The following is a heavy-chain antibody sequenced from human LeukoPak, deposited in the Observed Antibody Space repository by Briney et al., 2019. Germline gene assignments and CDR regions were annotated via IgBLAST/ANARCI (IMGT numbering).Heavy chain of an antibody. CDR3: ARATCSGGSCYPGGYFDY. J-gene: IGHJ4*02. CDR2: INTDGSST. D-gene: IGHD2-15*01. V-gene: IGHV3-74*01. Sequence: GGSLRLSCAASGFTFSSSWMHWVRQAPGKGLVWVSRINTDGSSTSYADSVKGRFTTSRDNAKNTLYLQMNSLRAEDTAVYYCARATCSGGSCYPGGYFDYWGQGTLVTVSS. CDR1: GFTFSSSW.